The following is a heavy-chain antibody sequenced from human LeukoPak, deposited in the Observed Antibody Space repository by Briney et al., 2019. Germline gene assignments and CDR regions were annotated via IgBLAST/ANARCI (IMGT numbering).Heavy chain of an antibody. V-gene: IGHV1-2*02. Sequence: ASVKVSCKASGYTFTGYYMHWVRQAPGQGLEWMGWINPNSGGTNYAQKFQGRVTMTRDTSISTAYMELSRLRSDDTAVYYCARANYYGSEGYYFDYWGQGTLVTVSS. CDR1: GYTFTGYY. J-gene: IGHJ4*02. CDR2: INPNSGGT. CDR3: ARANYYGSEGYYFDY. D-gene: IGHD3-10*01.